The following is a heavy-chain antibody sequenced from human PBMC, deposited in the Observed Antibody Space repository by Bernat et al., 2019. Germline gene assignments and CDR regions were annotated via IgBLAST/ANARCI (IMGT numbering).Heavy chain of an antibody. V-gene: IGHV3-23*01. CDR3: ARDKLRRVTYYYYGMDV. CDR2: ISSSGGST. CDR1: GFTFNSQS. J-gene: IGHJ6*02. Sequence: EVQLLESGGGLVQPGGSLRLSCAASGFTFNSQSMSWVRQAPGKGLEWVSTISSSGGSTYYADAVKGRFTISRDNSKNTLYLQMNSLRAEDTAVYYCARDKLRRVTYYYYGMDVWGQGTTVTVSS. D-gene: IGHD3-3*01.